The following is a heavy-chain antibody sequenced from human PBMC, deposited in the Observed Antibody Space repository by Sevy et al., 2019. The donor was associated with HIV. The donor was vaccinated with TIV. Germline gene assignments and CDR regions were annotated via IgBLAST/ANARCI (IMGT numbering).Heavy chain of an antibody. D-gene: IGHD1-20*01. CDR3: AKDQGYNWNTEGFFDY. Sequence: GGSLRLSCAASAFSFSTNGMHWVRQAPGKGLEWVAFIRYEGSNKFYTDSVKGRFTVSRGNSKNTLYLQMNSLTTEDTAGYYCAKDQGYNWNTEGFFDYWGQGTLVTVSS. V-gene: IGHV3-30*02. J-gene: IGHJ4*02. CDR2: IRYEGSNK. CDR1: AFSFSTNG.